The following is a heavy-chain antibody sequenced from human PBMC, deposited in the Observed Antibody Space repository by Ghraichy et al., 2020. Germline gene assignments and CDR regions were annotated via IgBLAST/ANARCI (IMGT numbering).Heavy chain of an antibody. CDR3: ARHINSKWYSGSHPPFDY. CDR1: GGSISSSSYY. J-gene: IGHJ4*02. V-gene: IGHV4-39*01. CDR2: IYYSGST. Sequence: SETLSLTCTVSGGSISSSSYYWGWIRQPPGKGLEWIGSIYYSGSTYYNPSLKSRVTISVDTSKNQFSLKLSSVTAADTAVYYCARHINSKWYSGSHPPFDYWGQGTLVTVSS. D-gene: IGHD1-26*01.